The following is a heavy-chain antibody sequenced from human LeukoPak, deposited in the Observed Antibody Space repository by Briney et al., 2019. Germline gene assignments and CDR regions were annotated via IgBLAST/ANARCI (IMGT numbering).Heavy chain of an antibody. CDR3: ARVFRFGELFFGY. CDR2: VNPNSGNT. D-gene: IGHD3-10*01. CDR1: GYTFTSYD. J-gene: IGHJ4*02. V-gene: IGHV1-8*01. Sequence: GASEKVSCKASGYTFTSYDINWVRQATGQGLEWMGWVNPNSGNTGYAQKFQGRVTMTRNTSISTAYMELSSLRSKDTAVYYCARVFRFGELFFGYWGQGTLVTVSS.